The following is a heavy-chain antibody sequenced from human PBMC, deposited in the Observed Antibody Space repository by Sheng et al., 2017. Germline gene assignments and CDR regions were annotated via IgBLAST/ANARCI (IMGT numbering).Heavy chain of an antibody. CDR2: IYHSGST. V-gene: IGHV4-38-2*02. CDR1: GYSISSGYY. D-gene: IGHD3-16*02. CDR3: ARDGSDDYIWGSYRLANWYFDL. J-gene: IGHJ2*01. Sequence: QVQLQESGPGLVKPSETLSLTCAVSGYSISSGYYWGWIRQPPGKGLEWIGSIYHSGSTYYNPSLKSRVTISVDTSKNQFSLKLSSVTAADTAVYYCARDGSDDYIWGSYRLANWYFDLWGLAPWSL.